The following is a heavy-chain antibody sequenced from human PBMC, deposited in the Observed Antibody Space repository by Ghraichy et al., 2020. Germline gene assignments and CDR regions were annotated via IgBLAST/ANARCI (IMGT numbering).Heavy chain of an antibody. CDR3: AKDRLPTAIAVGPAVMRGYYYYGMDV. CDR1: GFTFSNYV. V-gene: IGHV3-30*18. Sequence: GGSLRLSCVGSGFTFSNYVMYWVRQAPGKGLECVAVMSNDGSNKKYADSVKGRFTISRDNSKNTLYLQMNRLRPEDTSVFYCAKDRLPTAIAVGPAVMRGYYYYGMDVWGQGTTVTVSS. D-gene: IGHD2-2*01. J-gene: IGHJ6*02. CDR2: MSNDGSNK.